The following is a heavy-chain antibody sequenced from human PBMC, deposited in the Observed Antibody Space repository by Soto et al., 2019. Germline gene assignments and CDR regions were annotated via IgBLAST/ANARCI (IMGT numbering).Heavy chain of an antibody. CDR2: VLPITGTT. CDR1: GGLFSVFS. V-gene: IGHV1-69*06. J-gene: IGHJ4*01. CDR3: ATIRVRGGPLRFED. D-gene: IGHD5-12*01. Sequence: QVQLVQSGAEVKKPGSSVKVSCKTSGGLFSVFSFNWVRQAPGQGLEWMGGVLPITGTTDYAQKFQGRLTSTADRSTSTIYMGLSRLTSDDTANYYCATIRVRGGPLRFEDGGQGTLISVSS.